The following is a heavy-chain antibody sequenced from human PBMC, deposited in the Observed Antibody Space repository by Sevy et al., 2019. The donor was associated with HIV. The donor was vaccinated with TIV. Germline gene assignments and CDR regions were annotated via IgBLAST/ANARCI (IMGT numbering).Heavy chain of an antibody. CDR1: GGTFSSYA. J-gene: IGHJ6*03. CDR2: IIPIFGTA. D-gene: IGHD4-4*01. Sequence: ASVKVSCKASGGTFSSYAISWVRQAPGQGLAWMGGIIPIFGTANYAQKFQGRVTITADESTSTAYMELSSLRSEDTAVYYCARAADYSSHYYYYYMDVWGKGTTVTVSS. CDR3: ARAADYSSHYYYYYMDV. V-gene: IGHV1-69*13.